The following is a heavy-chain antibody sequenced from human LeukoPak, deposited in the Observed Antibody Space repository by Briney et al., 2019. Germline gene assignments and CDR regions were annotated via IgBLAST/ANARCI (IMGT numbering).Heavy chain of an antibody. D-gene: IGHD3-10*01. CDR1: GGSISSSNYY. V-gene: IGHV4-39*01. J-gene: IGHJ5*02. CDR3: ARFAIVRDLATYSWIDP. Sequence: PSETLSLTCTVSGGSISSSNYYWGWIRQPPGKGLEWIASIYYSGSTYYNPSLKSRVTISVDTPKSQFSLQLTSVTAADTAVYFCARFAIVRDLATYSWIDPWGQGTLVTVS. CDR2: IYYSGST.